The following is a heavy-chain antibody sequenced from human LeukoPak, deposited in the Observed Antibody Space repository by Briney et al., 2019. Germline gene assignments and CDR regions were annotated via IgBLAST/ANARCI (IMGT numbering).Heavy chain of an antibody. J-gene: IGHJ6*03. CDR1: GFTFSSYG. CDR3: ARGPSGRVAGTGRYYYYYMDV. CDR2: INSDGSST. Sequence: GGSLRLSCAASGFTFSSYGMHWVRQAPGKGLVWVSRINSDGSSTSYADSVKGRFTISRDNAKNTLYLQMNSLRAEDTAVYYCARGPSGRVAGTGRYYYYYMDVWGKGTTVTVSS. D-gene: IGHD6-19*01. V-gene: IGHV3-74*01.